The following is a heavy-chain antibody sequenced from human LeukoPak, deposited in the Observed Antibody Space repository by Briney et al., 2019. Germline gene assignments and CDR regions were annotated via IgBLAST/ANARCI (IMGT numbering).Heavy chain of an antibody. D-gene: IGHD2-21*02. J-gene: IGHJ4*02. Sequence: SETLSLTCTVSGGSISSYYWSWIRQPPGKGLEWIGYIYYSGSTNYNPSLKSRVTISVDTSKNQFSLKLSSVTAADTAEYYCATYGDFPYCFHYWGQGTLVTVSS. CDR3: ATYGDFPYCFHY. CDR2: IYYSGST. CDR1: GGSISSYY. V-gene: IGHV4-59*01.